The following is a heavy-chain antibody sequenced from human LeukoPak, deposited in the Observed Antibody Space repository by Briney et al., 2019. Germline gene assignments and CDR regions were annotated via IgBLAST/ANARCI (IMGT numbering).Heavy chain of an antibody. CDR2: IVVGSGNT. Sequence: ASVKVSCKASGLIFSSSAVQWVREARGQLLEWIGWIVVGSGNTNYAQNFQERVTITRDMSTSTAYMELSSLRSEDTAVYYCVADCYGDCIDWGQGTLVTVSS. J-gene: IGHJ4*02. CDR1: GLIFSSSA. V-gene: IGHV1-58*01. CDR3: VADCYGDCID. D-gene: IGHD4-17*01.